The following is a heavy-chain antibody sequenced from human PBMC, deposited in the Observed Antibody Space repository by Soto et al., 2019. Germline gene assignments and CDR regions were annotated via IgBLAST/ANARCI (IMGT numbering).Heavy chain of an antibody. J-gene: IGHJ4*02. CDR1: GFTFSSYG. V-gene: IGHV3-33*01. D-gene: IGHD2-2*02. CDR3: ARGSWAAAAIHDY. Sequence: TGGSLRLSCAASGFTFSSYGMHWVRQAPGKGLEWVAVIWYDGSNKYYADSVKGRFTISRDNSKNTLYLQMNSLRADDTVVYYCARGSWAAAAIHDYWGQGTLVTSPQ. CDR2: IWYDGSNK.